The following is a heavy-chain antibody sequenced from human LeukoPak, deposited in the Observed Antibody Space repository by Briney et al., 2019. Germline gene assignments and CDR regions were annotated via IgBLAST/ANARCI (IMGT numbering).Heavy chain of an antibody. Sequence: GRSLRLSCAASGFTFSSYAMHWVRQAPGKGLEWVAVISYDGSNKYYADSVKGRFTISRDNSKNTLYLQMNSLRAEDTAVYYCARDYCSGGSCYPFDYYYYYGMDVWGKGTTVTVSS. V-gene: IGHV3-30-3*01. J-gene: IGHJ6*04. CDR1: GFTFSSYA. CDR3: ARDYCSGGSCYPFDYYYYYGMDV. CDR2: ISYDGSNK. D-gene: IGHD2-15*01.